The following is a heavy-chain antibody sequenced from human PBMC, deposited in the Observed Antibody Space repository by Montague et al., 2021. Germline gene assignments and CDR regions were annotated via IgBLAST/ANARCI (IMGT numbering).Heavy chain of an antibody. V-gene: IGHV4-39*01. Sequence: SETLSLTCTVSGGSISSSPFYWGWIRQSPGKGLEWIGSNYYRGNTYYNPSLKSRVSLSIDTSKNQFSLKTNSVTAADTAVYYCARAGPRTYGGDSLDYWGQGALVTVSS. J-gene: IGHJ4*02. CDR2: NYYRGNT. D-gene: IGHD3-10*01. CDR1: GGSISSSPFY. CDR3: ARAGPRTYGGDSLDY.